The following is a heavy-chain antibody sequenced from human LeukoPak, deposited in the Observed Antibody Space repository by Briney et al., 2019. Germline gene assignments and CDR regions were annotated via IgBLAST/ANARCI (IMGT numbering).Heavy chain of an antibody. CDR1: GYTFTSYY. V-gene: IGHV1-18*04. Sequence: ASVKVSCKASGYTFTSYYMHWVRQAPGQGLEWIGWISAYYGNTNYAQKLQGRVTMTTDTSTSTAYMELRSLRSDDTAVYYCARVLRGIQLWLPYYFDYWGQGTLVTVSS. CDR3: ARVLRGIQLWLPYYFDY. CDR2: ISAYYGNT. J-gene: IGHJ4*02. D-gene: IGHD5-18*01.